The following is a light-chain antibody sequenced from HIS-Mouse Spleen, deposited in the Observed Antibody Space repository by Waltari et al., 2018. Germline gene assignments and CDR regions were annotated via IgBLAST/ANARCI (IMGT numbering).Light chain of an antibody. Sequence: QSALTQPASVSGSPGQSITISCTGTSSDVGGYNYVSWYQQHPGKAPKLMIYDVSNRPSGVSTRFSGSKSGNTASLTISGPQAEDEADYYCSSYTSSSTYVFGTGTKVTVL. CDR3: SSYTSSSTYV. V-gene: IGLV2-14*03. CDR2: DVS. CDR1: SSDVGGYNY. J-gene: IGLJ1*01.